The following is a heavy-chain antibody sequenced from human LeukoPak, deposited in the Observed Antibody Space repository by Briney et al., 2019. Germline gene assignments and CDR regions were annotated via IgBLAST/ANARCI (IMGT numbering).Heavy chain of an antibody. CDR2: VYYSGST. V-gene: IGHV4-38-2*01. D-gene: IGHD4-17*01. CDR3: ARNSTVTSPSTGYFDY. CDR1: GYSISSGDY. J-gene: IGHJ4*02. Sequence: SETLSLTCAVSGYSISSGDYWGWIRQPAGKGLEWIGSVYYSGSTHYNPSLKSRVTISVDRSRNQFSLRLSSVTAADTAVYYCARNSTVTSPSTGYFDYWGQGTLATVSS.